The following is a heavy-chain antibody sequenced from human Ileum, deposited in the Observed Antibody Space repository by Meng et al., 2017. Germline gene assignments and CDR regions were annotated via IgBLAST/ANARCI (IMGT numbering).Heavy chain of an antibody. D-gene: IGHD5-12*01. CDR3: ARGGYNDYDRNFDN. V-gene: IGHV3-74*03. CDR2: IKGDESST. Sequence: EVQLVQSGGGLIQPGGSLRRSCSASGFNFRTYWMHWVRQVPGKGLGWVSRIKGDESSTTYADSVKGRFTISRDNAQNTVYLQMNSLRAEDTAVYYCARGGYNDYDRNFDNWGQGTLVTVSS. CDR1: GFNFRTYW. J-gene: IGHJ4*02.